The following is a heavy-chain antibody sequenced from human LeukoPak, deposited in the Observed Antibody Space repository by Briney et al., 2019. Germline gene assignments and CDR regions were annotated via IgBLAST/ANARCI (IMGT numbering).Heavy chain of an antibody. J-gene: IGHJ6*02. V-gene: IGHV3-30*18. CDR1: GFTFSSYG. Sequence: PGGSLRLSCAASGFTFSSYGMHWVRQAPGKGLEWVAVISYDGSNKYYADSVKGRFTIPRDNSKNTLYLQMNSLRAEDTAVYYCAKDRGPLRYSDWYYGMDVWGQGTTVTVSS. CDR2: ISYDGSNK. D-gene: IGHD3-9*01. CDR3: AKDRGPLRYSDWYYGMDV.